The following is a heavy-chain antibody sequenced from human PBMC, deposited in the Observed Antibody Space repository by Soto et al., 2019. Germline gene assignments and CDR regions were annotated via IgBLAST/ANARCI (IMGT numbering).Heavy chain of an antibody. CDR3: ARGGYSNLDYYYGMDV. J-gene: IGHJ6*02. Sequence: SETLSLTCAVSGHSISSGYYWGWIRQPPGKGLEWIGNMYHNGNTYYNPSLKSRVTISVDTSKNQFSLKLSSVTAADTAVYYCARGGYSNLDYYYGMDVWGQGTTVTVSS. D-gene: IGHD4-4*01. CDR1: GHSISSGYY. V-gene: IGHV4-38-2*01. CDR2: MYHNGNT.